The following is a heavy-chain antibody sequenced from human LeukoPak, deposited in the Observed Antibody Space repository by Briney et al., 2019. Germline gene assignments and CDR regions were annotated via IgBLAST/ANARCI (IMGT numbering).Heavy chain of an antibody. D-gene: IGHD3-10*01. CDR1: GGSISSYY. Sequence: PSETLSLTCTVSGGSISSYYWSWIRQPPGKGLEWIGYIYYGGSTNYNPSLKSRVTISVDTSKNQFSLKLSSVTAADTAVYYCARALMVRGAKTYYFDYWGQGTLVTVSS. CDR2: IYYGGST. V-gene: IGHV4-59*01. J-gene: IGHJ4*02. CDR3: ARALMVRGAKTYYFDY.